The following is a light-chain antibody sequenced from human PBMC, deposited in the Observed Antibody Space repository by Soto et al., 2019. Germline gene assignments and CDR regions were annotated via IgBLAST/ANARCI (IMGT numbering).Light chain of an antibody. CDR2: DTA. J-gene: IGLJ2*01. V-gene: IGLV1-44*01. CDR1: SSNIGIND. CDR3: AAWDDSLNGPV. Sequence: QSVLTPTPSASGTPGQRVTMSCSGSSSNIGINDVHWYRQLSGAAPQILIYDTAQPATWVPDRFSGSRSGTSASLPISGLQSDDDAEYHCAAWDDSLNGPVFGGGTKLTVL.